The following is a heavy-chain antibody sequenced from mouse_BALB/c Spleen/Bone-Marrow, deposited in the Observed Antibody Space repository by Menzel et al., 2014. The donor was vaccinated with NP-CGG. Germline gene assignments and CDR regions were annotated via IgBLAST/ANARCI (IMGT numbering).Heavy chain of an antibody. V-gene: IGHV5-4*02. CDR2: ISDGGSYT. Sequence: EVKLVESGGGLVKPGGSLKLSCAASGFTFSDYYMYWVRQTPEKRLEWVATISDGGSYTYCPDSVKGRFTISRDNAKNNLYLQMSSLKSEDTAMYYCARVLRPHYYAMDYWGQGTSVTVSS. D-gene: IGHD1-2*01. J-gene: IGHJ4*01. CDR1: GFTFSDYY. CDR3: ARVLRPHYYAMDY.